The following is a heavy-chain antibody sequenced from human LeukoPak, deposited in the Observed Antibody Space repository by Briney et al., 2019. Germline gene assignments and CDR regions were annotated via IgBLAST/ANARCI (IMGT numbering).Heavy chain of an antibody. CDR3: AIGSRDSSGWRYYYYMDV. V-gene: IGHV1-69*13. J-gene: IGHJ6*03. D-gene: IGHD6-19*01. CDR1: GGTFSSYA. CDR2: IIPIFGTA. Sequence: SVKVSCKASGGTFSSYAISWVRQAPGQGLEWMGGIIPIFGTANYAQKFQGRVTITADESTSTAYMELSSLRSEDTAVYYCAIGSRDSSGWRYYYYMDVWGKGTTVTISS.